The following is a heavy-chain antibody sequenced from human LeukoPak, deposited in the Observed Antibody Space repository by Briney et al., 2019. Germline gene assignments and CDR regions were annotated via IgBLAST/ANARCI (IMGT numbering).Heavy chain of an antibody. V-gene: IGHV4-59*01. J-gene: IGHJ3*02. Sequence: PSETLSLTCTVSGGSISSYYWSWIRQPPGKGLEWIGYIYYSGSTNYNPSLKSRVTISVDTSKDQFSLKLSSVTAADTTVYYCARGGITMIVVVHDAFDIWGQGTMVTVSS. CDR1: GGSISSYY. CDR2: IYYSGST. D-gene: IGHD3-22*01. CDR3: ARGGITMIVVVHDAFDI.